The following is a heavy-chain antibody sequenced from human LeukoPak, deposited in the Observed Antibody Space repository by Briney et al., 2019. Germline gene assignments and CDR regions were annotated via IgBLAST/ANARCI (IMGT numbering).Heavy chain of an antibody. J-gene: IGHJ3*02. Sequence: GGSLRLSCAASGFTFSSYSMNWVRQAPGKGLEWVSSIGSSSSYIYYADSVKGRFTISRDNAKNSLYLQMNSLRAEDTAVYYCARDRGGSYRHDAFDIWGQGTMVTVSS. D-gene: IGHD1-26*01. CDR3: ARDRGGSYRHDAFDI. V-gene: IGHV3-21*01. CDR2: IGSSSSYI. CDR1: GFTFSSYS.